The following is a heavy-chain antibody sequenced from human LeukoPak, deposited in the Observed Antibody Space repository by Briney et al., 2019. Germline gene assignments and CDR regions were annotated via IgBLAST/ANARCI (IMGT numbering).Heavy chain of an antibody. CDR2: IDYSGGT. Sequence: SETLSLTCTVLSGSISSSSYYWGWIRQPPGKGLEWIGSIDYSGGTYFSPSLRSRVTLSVDTSKNQFSLNLISVTAADTAVYYCARGPSITIFGVVMYTWFDPWGQGTPVSVSS. J-gene: IGHJ5*02. V-gene: IGHV4-39*07. CDR3: ARGPSITIFGVVMYTWFDP. CDR1: SGSISSSSYY. D-gene: IGHD3-3*01.